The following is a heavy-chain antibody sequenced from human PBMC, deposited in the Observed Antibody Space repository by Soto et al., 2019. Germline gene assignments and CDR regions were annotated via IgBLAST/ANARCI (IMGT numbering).Heavy chain of an antibody. CDR2: STYSGTT. J-gene: IGHJ4*02. Sequence: QLQLQESGPGLVKPSQTLSLTCTVSGGSISSGTYYWNWIRQHPGKGLEWIGSSTYSGTTYYHQSLNSRVIISMDTSKNQFSLKLSSVTAADTAVYYCARVGFGEPEDYWGQGTLVTVSS. V-gene: IGHV4-31*03. D-gene: IGHD3-10*01. CDR3: ARVGFGEPEDY. CDR1: GGSISSGTYY.